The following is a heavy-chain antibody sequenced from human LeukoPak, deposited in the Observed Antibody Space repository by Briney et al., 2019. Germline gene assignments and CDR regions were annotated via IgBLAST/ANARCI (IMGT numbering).Heavy chain of an antibody. CDR2: ISSSSSYI. V-gene: IGHV3-21*01. J-gene: IGHJ6*02. CDR1: GFTFSSYS. D-gene: IGHD2-2*02. Sequence: PGGSLRLSCAASGFTFSSYSMNWVRQAPGKGLEWVSSISSSSSYIYYADSVKGRFTISRDNAKNSLYLQMNSLRAEDTAVYYCARDHDCSSTSCYIRVYYYGMDVWGQGTTVTVSS. CDR3: ARDHDCSSTSCYIRVYYYGMDV.